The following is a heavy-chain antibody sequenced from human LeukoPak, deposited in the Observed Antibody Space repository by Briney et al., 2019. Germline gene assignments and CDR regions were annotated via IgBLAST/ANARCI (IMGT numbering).Heavy chain of an antibody. Sequence: SETLSLTCAVYGGSFSPYYWSWIRQSPDKGLEWIGEINHSRSTNYNPSLKSRVTISVDTSKNQFSLRLSSVTAADTAVYYCAREWGYDILTGYYSYYYYYMDVWGKGTTVTISS. V-gene: IGHV4-34*01. CDR2: INHSRST. J-gene: IGHJ6*03. D-gene: IGHD3-9*01. CDR3: AREWGYDILTGYYSYYYYYMDV. CDR1: GGSFSPYY.